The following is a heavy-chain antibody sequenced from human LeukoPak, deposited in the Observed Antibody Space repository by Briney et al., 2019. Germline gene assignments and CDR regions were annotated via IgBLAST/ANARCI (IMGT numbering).Heavy chain of an antibody. Sequence: PGGSLRLSCAASGFTFSDYYMGWIRQAPGKGLEWVSYISSSSSYTNYADSVKGRFTISRDNAKNSLYLQMNSLRAEDTAMYYCARDGAAYYYDSSNWFDPWGQGTLVTVSS. CDR3: ARDGAAYYYDSSNWFDP. V-gene: IGHV3-11*05. CDR2: ISSSSSYT. D-gene: IGHD3-22*01. J-gene: IGHJ5*02. CDR1: GFTFSDYY.